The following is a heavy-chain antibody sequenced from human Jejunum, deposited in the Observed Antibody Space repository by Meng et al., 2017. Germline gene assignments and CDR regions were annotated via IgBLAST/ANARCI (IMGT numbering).Heavy chain of an antibody. CDR2: ISSTSS. D-gene: IGHD2-15*01. Sequence: DVQLVESGGGPVKPGGSLRLSCAGSGFSFSSYSMHWVRQASGKGLEWVSSISSTSSYADSVKGRFTISRDNAENSLYLQMNSLRAEDTAVYYCARGRVVVVGTPSDYWGQVTLVTVSS. CDR1: GFSFSSYS. V-gene: IGHV3-21*01. J-gene: IGHJ4*02. CDR3: ARGRVVVVGTPSDY.